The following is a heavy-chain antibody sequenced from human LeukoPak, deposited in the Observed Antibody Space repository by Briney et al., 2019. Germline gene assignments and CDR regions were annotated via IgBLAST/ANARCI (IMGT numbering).Heavy chain of an antibody. CDR2: IYYSGST. J-gene: IGHJ3*02. CDR3: ARDPPPHTASDAFDI. V-gene: IGHV4-30-4*01. Sequence: SQTLSLTCTVSGGSISSGDYYWSWIRQPPGKGLEWIGYIYYSGSTYYNPSLKSRVTISVDTSKNQFSLKLSSVTAADTAVYYCARDPPPHTASDAFDIWGQGTMVTVSS. CDR1: GGSISSGDYY. D-gene: IGHD2-21*02.